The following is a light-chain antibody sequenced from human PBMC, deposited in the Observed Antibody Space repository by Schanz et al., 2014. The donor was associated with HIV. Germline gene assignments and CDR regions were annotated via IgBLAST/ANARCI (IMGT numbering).Light chain of an antibody. J-gene: IGLJ2*01. Sequence: QSVLTQPPSASGTPGQRVTISCTGTSSNIGAGYDVHWYQLLPGTAPTLLIFDNTNRPSGVPNRFSGSKSGNTASLTVSGLLAEDEGDYYCSSLAADNTLVFGGGTKVTVL. CDR1: SSNIGAGYD. CDR2: DNT. V-gene: IGLV1-40*01. CDR3: SSLAADNTLV.